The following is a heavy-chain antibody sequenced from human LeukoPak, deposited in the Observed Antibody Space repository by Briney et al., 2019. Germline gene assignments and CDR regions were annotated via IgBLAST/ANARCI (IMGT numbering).Heavy chain of an antibody. J-gene: IGHJ4*02. Sequence: GGSLRLSCAASGFTFSSYAMSWVRQAPGKGLEWVSAISGSGGSTYYADSVKGRFTISRDNSKNTLYLQMNSLRAEDTAVYYCAKDERELRYFDWSSGYWGQGTLVTVSS. CDR2: ISGSGGST. V-gene: IGHV3-23*01. CDR1: GFTFSSYA. D-gene: IGHD3-9*01. CDR3: AKDERELRYFDWSSGY.